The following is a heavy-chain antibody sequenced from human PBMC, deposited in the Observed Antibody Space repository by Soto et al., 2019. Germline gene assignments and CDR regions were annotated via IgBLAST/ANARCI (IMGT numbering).Heavy chain of an antibody. CDR3: ARDPGSSSWYGGFNY. Sequence: QVQLQESGQGLVKPSETLSLTCTVSGGSINSYHWNWIRQPAGKGLEWIGRIYSSGITNYNPSLKTRVTMSVDTSKNQFSLRLRSVTAADTAVYYCARDPGSSSWYGGFNYWGQCIQVTVSS. D-gene: IGHD6-13*01. CDR1: GGSINSYH. J-gene: IGHJ4*02. CDR2: IYSSGIT. V-gene: IGHV4-4*07.